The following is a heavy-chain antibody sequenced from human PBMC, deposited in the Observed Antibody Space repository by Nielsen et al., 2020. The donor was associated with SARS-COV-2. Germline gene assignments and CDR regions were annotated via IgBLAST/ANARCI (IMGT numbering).Heavy chain of an antibody. D-gene: IGHD1-26*01. CDR1: GFTFSSYG. V-gene: IGHV3-30*18. Sequence: GASLKISCAASGFTFSSYGMHWVRQAPGKGLEWVAVISYDGSNKYYADSVKGRFTISRDNSKNTLYLQMNSLRAEDTAVYYCAKNGGSYFDYWGQGTLVTVSS. CDR3: AKNGGSYFDY. CDR2: ISYDGSNK. J-gene: IGHJ4*02.